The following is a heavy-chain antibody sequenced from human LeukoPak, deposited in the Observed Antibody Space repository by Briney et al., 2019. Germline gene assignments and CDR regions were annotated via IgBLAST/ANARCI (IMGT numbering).Heavy chain of an antibody. CDR2: INPSGGST. Sequence: GASVKVSCKASGYTFTSYYMHWVRQAPGQGLEWMGIINPSGGSTSYAQKFQGRVTMTRDTSTSTVYMELSSLRSEDTAVYYCARDGDTNGYSGYDHYDYWGQGTLVTVSS. D-gene: IGHD5-12*01. J-gene: IGHJ4*02. V-gene: IGHV1-46*01. CDR1: GYTFTSYY. CDR3: ARDGDTNGYSGYDHYDY.